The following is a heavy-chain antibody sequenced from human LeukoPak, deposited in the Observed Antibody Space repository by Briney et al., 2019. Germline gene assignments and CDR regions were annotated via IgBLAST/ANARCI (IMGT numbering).Heavy chain of an antibody. V-gene: IGHV3-7*01. Sequence: PGGSLRLSCAASGFTCSSYWMSWVRQAPGKGLEWVANIKQDGSEKYYVDSVKGRFTISRDNAKNSLYLQMNSLRAEDTAVYYCATEDRTVFDYWGQGTLVTVSS. CDR1: GFTCSSYW. CDR2: IKQDGSEK. D-gene: IGHD1-14*01. J-gene: IGHJ4*02. CDR3: ATEDRTVFDY.